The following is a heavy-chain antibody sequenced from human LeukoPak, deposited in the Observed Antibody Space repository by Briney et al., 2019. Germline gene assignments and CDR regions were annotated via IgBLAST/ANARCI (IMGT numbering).Heavy chain of an antibody. CDR2: IYPDDSDT. J-gene: IGHJ6*02. V-gene: IGHV5-51*01. CDR3: ATQRRYCSGGSCYPGYYYYGMDV. Sequence: GESLKISCKGSGYSFSNYWIGWVRQMPGKGLEWMGIIYPDDSDTRYSPSFQGQVTISADKSISTAYLQWSSLKASDTAMYYCATQRRYCSGGSCYPGYYYYGMDVWGQGTTVTVSS. D-gene: IGHD2-15*01. CDR1: GYSFSNYW.